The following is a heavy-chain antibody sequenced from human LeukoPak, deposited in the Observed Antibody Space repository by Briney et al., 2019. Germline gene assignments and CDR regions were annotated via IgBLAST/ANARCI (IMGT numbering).Heavy chain of an antibody. CDR2: IKSKTDGGTT. CDR3: TTDNGTTYYYDSSGYYYPYYFDY. V-gene: IGHV3-15*01. Sequence: SGGSLRLSCAASGFTFSNAWMSWVRQAPGKGLEWVGRIKSKTDGGTTDYAAPVKGRFTISRDDSKNTLYLQMNSLKTEDTAVYYCTTDNGTTYYYDSSGYYYPYYFDYWGQGTLVTVSS. J-gene: IGHJ4*02. D-gene: IGHD3-22*01. CDR1: GFTFSNAW.